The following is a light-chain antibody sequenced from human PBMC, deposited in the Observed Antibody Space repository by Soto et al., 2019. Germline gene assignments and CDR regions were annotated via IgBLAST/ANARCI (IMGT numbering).Light chain of an antibody. V-gene: IGKV3-20*01. Sequence: EIVLTQSPGTLSLSPGERATLSCRASQSVSNNYLAWYQQKPGQAPRLLIYGASNRATGIPDRFSGSGSGKYFPLTSSILEHEYFAVYYCQQYGSSGTFGQGTKVEIK. CDR1: QSVSNNY. CDR3: QQYGSSGT. J-gene: IGKJ1*01. CDR2: GAS.